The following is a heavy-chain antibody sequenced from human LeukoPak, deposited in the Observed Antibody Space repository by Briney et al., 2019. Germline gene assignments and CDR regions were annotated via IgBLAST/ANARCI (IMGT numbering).Heavy chain of an antibody. CDR1: GGSFSGYY. V-gene: IGHV4-34*01. CDR2: INHSGST. J-gene: IGHJ4*01. D-gene: IGHD6-6*01. CDR3: ARGLAALDY. Sequence: SETLSLTCAVYGGSFSGYYWSWIRQPPGKGLEWIGEINHSGSTNYNPSLKSRVTISVDTSKNQFSLKLSSVTAADTAVYYCARGLAALDYWGQGTLVTVSS.